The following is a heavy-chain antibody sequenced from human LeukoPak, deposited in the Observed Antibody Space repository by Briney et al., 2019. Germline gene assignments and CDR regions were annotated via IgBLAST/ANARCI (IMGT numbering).Heavy chain of an antibody. Sequence: SVKVSCKASGGTFSSYAISWVRQAPGRGLEWMGRIIPILGIANYAQKFQGRVTITADKSTSTAYMELSSLRSEDTAVYYCARDQSYYDFWSGYGPPHYGMDVWGQGTTVTVSS. V-gene: IGHV1-69*04. CDR3: ARDQSYYDFWSGYGPPHYGMDV. J-gene: IGHJ6*02. CDR2: IIPILGIA. D-gene: IGHD3-3*01. CDR1: GGTFSSYA.